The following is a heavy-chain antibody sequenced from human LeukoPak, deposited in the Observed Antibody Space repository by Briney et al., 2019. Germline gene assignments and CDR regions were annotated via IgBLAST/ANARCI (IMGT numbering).Heavy chain of an antibody. V-gene: IGHV3-11*01. J-gene: IGHJ4*02. D-gene: IGHD5-12*01. Sequence: GGSLRLSCAASGFTFSDYYMSWIRQAPGKGLEWVSYISSSGSSIYYADSVKGRFTISRDNAKNSLYLQMNSLRAEDTAVYYCARAPFPLGATNPLDYWAQGTLVTVSS. CDR2: ISSSGSSI. CDR1: GFTFSDYY. CDR3: ARAPFPLGATNPLDY.